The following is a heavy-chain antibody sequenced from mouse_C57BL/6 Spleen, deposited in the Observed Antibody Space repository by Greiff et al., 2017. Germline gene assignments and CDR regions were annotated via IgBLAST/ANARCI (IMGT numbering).Heavy chain of an antibody. Sequence: QVQLQQPGAELVRPGSSVKLSCKASGYTFTSYWMHWVKQRPIQGLEWIGNIDPSDSETHYNQKFKDKATLTVDKSSSTAYMQLSSLTSEDSAVYYCARSDGYPYYFDYWGQGTTLTVSS. CDR3: ARSDGYPYYFDY. CDR2: IDPSDSET. D-gene: IGHD2-3*01. CDR1: GYTFTSYW. J-gene: IGHJ2*01. V-gene: IGHV1-52*01.